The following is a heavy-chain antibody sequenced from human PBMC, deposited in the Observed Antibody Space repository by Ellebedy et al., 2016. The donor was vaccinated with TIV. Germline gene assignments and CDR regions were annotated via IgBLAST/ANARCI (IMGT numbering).Heavy chain of an antibody. V-gene: IGHV4-59*13. CDR1: GGSISSYY. D-gene: IGHD1-1*01. Sequence: GSLRLSCTVSGGSISSYYWSWIRQPPGKGLEWIGYIYYSGSTNYNPSIKSRVTISVDTSKNQFSLKLSSVTAADTAVYYCARGWNPFYFDYWGQGTLVTVSS. J-gene: IGHJ4*02. CDR3: ARGWNPFYFDY. CDR2: IYYSGST.